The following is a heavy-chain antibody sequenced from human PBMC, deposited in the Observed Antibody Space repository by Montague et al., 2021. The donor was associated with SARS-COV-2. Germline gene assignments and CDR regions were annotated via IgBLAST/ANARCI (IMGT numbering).Heavy chain of an antibody. V-gene: IGHV4-4*02. Sequence: SETLSLTCAVSGRSISSSNWWSWVPHPPGTVLAWIGELYHSWNTNYNPSLQSRFTVSVDKSKNQFSLRLSSVTAADTAVYYCARSSILGAHRFDYWGQGTLVTVSS. CDR2: LYHSWNT. CDR1: GRSISSSNW. J-gene: IGHJ4*02. D-gene: IGHD3-16*01. CDR3: ARSSILGAHRFDY.